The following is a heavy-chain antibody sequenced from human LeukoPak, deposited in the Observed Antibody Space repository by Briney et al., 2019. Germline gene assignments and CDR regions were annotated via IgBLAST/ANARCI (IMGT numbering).Heavy chain of an antibody. CDR2: IYYSGST. V-gene: IGHV4-59*01. Sequence: SETLSLTCTVSGGSISSYYWSWIRQPPGKGLEWIGYIYYSGSTNYNPSLKSRVTISVDTSKNQFSLKLSSVTAADTAVYYCARAGGWSGYDILTGYVPYYYYGMDVWGQGTTVTVSS. J-gene: IGHJ6*02. CDR3: ARAGGWSGYDILTGYVPYYYYGMDV. CDR1: GGSISSYY. D-gene: IGHD3-9*01.